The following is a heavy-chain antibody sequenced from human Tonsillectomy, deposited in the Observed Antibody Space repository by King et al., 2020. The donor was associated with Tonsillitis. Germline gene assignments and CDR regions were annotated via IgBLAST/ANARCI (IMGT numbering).Heavy chain of an antibody. CDR3: ARIRWVLLSDQAFDI. V-gene: IGHV2-70*04. J-gene: IGHJ3*02. CDR2: IDCDDDK. D-gene: IGHD1-26*01. CDR1: GFSLRTSGMG. Sequence: HVTLKESGPALGKPTQTLTLTCTFSGFSLRTSGMGVSWIRQPPVKSLEWLARIDCDDDKYYSTSLKTRLTTSKDTSTNQVVLKMTNMDPLDTATNYCARIRWVLLSDQAFDIWGQGTMVTVSS.